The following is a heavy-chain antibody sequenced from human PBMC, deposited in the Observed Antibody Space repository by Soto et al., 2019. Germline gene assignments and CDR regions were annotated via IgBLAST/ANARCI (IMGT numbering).Heavy chain of an antibody. CDR2: ISGTGATT. Sequence: GVSQRLPCAAAGCSFNVYAMSWVRQAPGKGLEWVSTISGTGATTYYSDALKGRFTFSRDNSKNTLYLQMNSLRTEDAAVYYCATPGLRVAGRELDYWGQGTLVTVSS. CDR3: ATPGLRVAGRELDY. D-gene: IGHD6-19*01. J-gene: IGHJ4*02. CDR1: GCSFNVYA. V-gene: IGHV3-23*01.